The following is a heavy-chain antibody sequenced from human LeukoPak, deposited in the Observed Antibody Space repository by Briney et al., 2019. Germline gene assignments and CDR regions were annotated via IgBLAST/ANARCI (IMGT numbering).Heavy chain of an antibody. Sequence: PSATLSLTCAVSGGSISSYVWTWIRQPAGKGLEWIGHIYSSGSTKYNPSLKSRVTMAVDTSKNQFSLKLNSVTAADTALHYCARERCGGDCYYYFNGIDVWSQGTPLTVSS. CDR1: GGSISSYV. D-gene: IGHD2-21*02. V-gene: IGHV4-4*07. J-gene: IGHJ6*02. CDR2: IYSSGST. CDR3: ARERCGGDCYYYFNGIDV.